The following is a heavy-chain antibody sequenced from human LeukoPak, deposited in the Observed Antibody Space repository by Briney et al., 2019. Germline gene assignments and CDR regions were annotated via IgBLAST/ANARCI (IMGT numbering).Heavy chain of an antibody. Sequence: GGSLRLSCAASGFTVSSTYISWVRQAPGKGLEWVSYIITSGSTIYYADSVKGRFTISRDKAKNSLYLQMNSPRAEDTAVYYCAELGITMIGGVWGKGTTVTISS. J-gene: IGHJ6*04. V-gene: IGHV3-11*04. CDR2: IITSGSTI. CDR1: GFTVSSTY. CDR3: AELGITMIGGV. D-gene: IGHD3-10*02.